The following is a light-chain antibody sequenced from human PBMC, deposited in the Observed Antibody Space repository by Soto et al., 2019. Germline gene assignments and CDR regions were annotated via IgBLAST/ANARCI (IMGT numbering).Light chain of an antibody. CDR3: QQRSNWPPSYT. V-gene: IGKV3-11*01. J-gene: IGKJ2*01. Sequence: EIVLTQSPATLYLSPGERATLSCRASQSVSSYLAWYQQKPGQAPRLLIYDASNRATGIPARFSGSGSGTDFTLTISSLEPEDFSVYYCQQRSNWPPSYTVGQGTKLEIK. CDR2: DAS. CDR1: QSVSSY.